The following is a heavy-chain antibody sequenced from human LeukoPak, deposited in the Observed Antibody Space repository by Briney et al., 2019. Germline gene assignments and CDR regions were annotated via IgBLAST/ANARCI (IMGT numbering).Heavy chain of an antibody. V-gene: IGHV4-39*07. CDR3: ARGYYDSSGYYSP. CDR1: GGSISSSSYY. D-gene: IGHD3-22*01. Sequence: SETLSLTCTVSGGSISSSSYYWGWVRQPPGKGLEWIGEIYHSGSTNYNPSFKSRVTISVDKSKNQFSLKLSSVTAADTAVYYCARGYYDSSGYYSPWGQGTLVTVSS. CDR2: IYHSGST. J-gene: IGHJ4*02.